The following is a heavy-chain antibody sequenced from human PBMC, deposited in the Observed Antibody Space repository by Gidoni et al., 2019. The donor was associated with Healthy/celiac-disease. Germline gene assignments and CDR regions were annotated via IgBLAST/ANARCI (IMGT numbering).Heavy chain of an antibody. D-gene: IGHD1-26*01. V-gene: IGHV4-59*01. CDR3: ARVRWELLAYYFDY. J-gene: IGHJ4*02. CDR2: IYYSGST. Sequence: QVQLQESGPGPVKPSETLSLTCTVSGGSISSYYWSWLRQPPGKGLEWIGYIYYSGSTNYNPSLKSRVTISVDTSKSQFSLKLSSVTAADTAVYYCARVRWELLAYYFDYWGQGTLVTVSS. CDR1: GGSISSYY.